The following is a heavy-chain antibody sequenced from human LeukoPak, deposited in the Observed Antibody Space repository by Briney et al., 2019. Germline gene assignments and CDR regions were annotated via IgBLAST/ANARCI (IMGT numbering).Heavy chain of an antibody. CDR2: ISGSGGTT. V-gene: IGHV3-23*01. Sequence: GGSLRLSCAASGFTFSNYAMSWVRQAPGKGLEWVSTISGSGGTTYYADSVKGRFTISRDNAKNSLYLQMNSLRAEDTAVYYCAREPGYSYGFDAFDIWGQGTMVTVSS. J-gene: IGHJ3*02. CDR3: AREPGYSYGFDAFDI. CDR1: GFTFSNYA. D-gene: IGHD5-18*01.